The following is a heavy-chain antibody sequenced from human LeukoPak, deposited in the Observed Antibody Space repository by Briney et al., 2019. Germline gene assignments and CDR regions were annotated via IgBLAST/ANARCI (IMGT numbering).Heavy chain of an antibody. Sequence: ASVKVSCKASGYTFTSYGISWVRQAPGQGLEWMGWISAYNGNTNYAQKLQDRVTMTTDTSTSTAYMELRSLRSDDTAVYYCARDYCSGGSCYSYDYYGMDVWGQGTTVTVSS. CDR3: ARDYCSGGSCYSYDYYGMDV. V-gene: IGHV1-18*01. J-gene: IGHJ6*02. CDR2: ISAYNGNT. CDR1: GYTFTSYG. D-gene: IGHD2-15*01.